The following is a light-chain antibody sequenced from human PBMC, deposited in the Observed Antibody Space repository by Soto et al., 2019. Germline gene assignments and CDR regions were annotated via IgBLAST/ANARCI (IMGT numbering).Light chain of an antibody. CDR3: AAWDDSLNARVV. V-gene: IGLV1-44*01. CDR1: RSNIGSNA. J-gene: IGLJ3*02. CDR2: NDN. Sequence: QSVLTQPPSASGTPGQRVTISCSGSRSNIGSNAVSWYQQLPGTAPKLLIYNDNQRPSGVPDRFSASKSGTSASLAISGLQSEDEDDYYCAAWDDSLNARVVFGGGTKLTVL.